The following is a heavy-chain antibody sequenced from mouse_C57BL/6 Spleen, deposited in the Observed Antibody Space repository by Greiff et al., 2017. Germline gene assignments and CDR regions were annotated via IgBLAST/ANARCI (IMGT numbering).Heavy chain of an antibody. CDR1: GFTFNTYA. V-gene: IGHV10-3*01. D-gene: IGHD1-1*01. Sequence: EVHLVESGGGLVQPKGSLKLSCAASGFTFNTYAMHWVRPAPGKGLEWVARIRSKSSNYATYYADSVKDRFTISRDDSQSMLYLQMNNLKTEDTAMYYCVRGRATTVTLGYYAMDYWGQGTSVTVSS. CDR3: VRGRATTVTLGYYAMDY. J-gene: IGHJ4*01. CDR2: IRSKSSNYAT.